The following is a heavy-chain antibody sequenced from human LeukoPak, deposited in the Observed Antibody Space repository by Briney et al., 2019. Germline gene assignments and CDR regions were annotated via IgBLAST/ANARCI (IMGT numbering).Heavy chain of an antibody. D-gene: IGHD3-22*01. V-gene: IGHV4-39*07. CDR3: ARGFTMIVVVGNGLLDY. Sequence: SETLSLTCTVSGGSISSSSYYRGCIRQPPGKGLEWIGRIYYSGCTYYNPSLKSRVTISVDTSNNRFSLNLSSGPAADSAVEYCARGFTMIVVVGNGLLDYWGQRTLVTVSS. J-gene: IGHJ4*02. CDR2: IYYSGCT. CDR1: GGSISSSSYY.